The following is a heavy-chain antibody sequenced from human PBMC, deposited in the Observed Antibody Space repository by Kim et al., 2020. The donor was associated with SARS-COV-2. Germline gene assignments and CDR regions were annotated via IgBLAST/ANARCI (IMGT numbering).Heavy chain of an antibody. V-gene: IGHV3-7*04. D-gene: IGHD2-2*01. CDR1: GFTFSSYW. CDR3: ARGSMPDY. CDR2: IKKDGSLK. Sequence: GGSLRLSCAASGFTFSSYWMSWVRQAPGKGLEWVASIKKDGSLKDYVDSVKGRFTISLDNAKNSLSLLMNSLRPEDTAVYFCARGSMPDYWGQRTLVTVSS. J-gene: IGHJ4*02.